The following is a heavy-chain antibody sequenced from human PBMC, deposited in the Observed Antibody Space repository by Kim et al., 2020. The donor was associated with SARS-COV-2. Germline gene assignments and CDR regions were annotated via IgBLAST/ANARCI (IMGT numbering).Heavy chain of an antibody. D-gene: IGHD6-6*01. Sequence: YEDSSKDRFTITRDNTANTLYLQLNSLRAEEKAVYYCGRAEQVVDAFDIWGQGTMVTVSS. J-gene: IGHJ3*02. CDR3: GRAEQVVDAFDI. V-gene: IGHV3-30*01.